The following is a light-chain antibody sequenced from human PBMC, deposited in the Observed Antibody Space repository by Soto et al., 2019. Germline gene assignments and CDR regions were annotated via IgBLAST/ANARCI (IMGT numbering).Light chain of an antibody. CDR3: QQSYSTPPT. V-gene: IGKV1-39*01. Sequence: DLPMTQSPSSLSASVGDRVTITCRASQSISTYLNWYQQKPGKAPKLLIYTASSLESGVPSRFSGSGSGTDFTLTISSLQPEDFATYYCQQSYSTPPTFGGVTKVEIK. CDR1: QSISTY. J-gene: IGKJ4*01. CDR2: TAS.